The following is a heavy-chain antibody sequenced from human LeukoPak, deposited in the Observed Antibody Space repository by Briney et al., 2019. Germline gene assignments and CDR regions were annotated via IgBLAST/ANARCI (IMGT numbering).Heavy chain of an antibody. J-gene: IGHJ6*03. D-gene: IGHD3-3*01. CDR3: ARGDFWSAYYSSYYYMDV. Sequence: SETLSLTCTVSGGSISNYFWSWIRQPPGKGREWIGYISTSGSTYYNPSLKSRVTISADTSKNHFSLKLSSVTAADTAVYYCARGDFWSAYYSSYYYMDVWGKGSTVTVSS. CDR1: GGSISNYF. CDR2: ISTSGST. V-gene: IGHV4-4*09.